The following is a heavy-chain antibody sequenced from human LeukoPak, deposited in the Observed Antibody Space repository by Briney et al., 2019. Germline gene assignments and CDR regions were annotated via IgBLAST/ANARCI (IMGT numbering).Heavy chain of an antibody. CDR3: AKVPRYVPDY. J-gene: IGHJ4*02. Sequence: GGSLRLSCAASGFTFSSYAMSLVRQAAGEGLEWVSAISGSGGSTYYADSVKGRFTISRDNSKNTLYLQMNSLRAEDTAVYYCAKVPRYVPDYWGQGTLVTVSS. CDR2: ISGSGGST. CDR1: GFTFSSYA. V-gene: IGHV3-23*01. D-gene: IGHD2-2*01.